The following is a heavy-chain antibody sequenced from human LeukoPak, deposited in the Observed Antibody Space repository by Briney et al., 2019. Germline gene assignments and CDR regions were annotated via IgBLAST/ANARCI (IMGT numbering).Heavy chain of an antibody. J-gene: IGHJ6*02. CDR3: ARAADILTGYLPLLYYYYGMDV. V-gene: IGHV4-31*03. CDR2: IYYSGST. D-gene: IGHD3-9*01. CDR1: GGSISSGGYY. Sequence: SETLSLTCTVSGGSISSGGYYWSWIRQHPGKGLEWIGYIYYSGSTYYNPSLKSRVTISVDTSKNQFSLKLSSVTAADTAVYYCARAADILTGYLPLLYYYYGMDVWGQGTTVTVSS.